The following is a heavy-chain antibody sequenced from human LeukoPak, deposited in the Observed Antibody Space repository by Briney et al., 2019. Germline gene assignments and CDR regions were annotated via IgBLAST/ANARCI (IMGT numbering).Heavy chain of an antibody. CDR3: ARHGSIATGAFTY. D-gene: IGHD6-13*01. J-gene: IGHJ4*02. V-gene: IGHV4-39*01. Sequence: SETLSLTCSVSGGSIGRSSYYWGWTRQPPGKGLEWIGSIYYSGGTYYNPSLKSRVTISVDTSRNQFSQKLGSVTAADTAVYYCARHGSIATGAFTYWGQGTLVTVSS. CDR2: IYYSGGT. CDR1: GGSIGRSSYY.